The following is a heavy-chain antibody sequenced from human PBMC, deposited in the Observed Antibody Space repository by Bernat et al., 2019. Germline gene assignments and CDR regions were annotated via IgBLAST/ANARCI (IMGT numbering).Heavy chain of an antibody. CDR3: ARDNNGRYTAFDI. J-gene: IGHJ3*02. V-gene: IGHV3-7*01. CDR1: GFSFSGYW. CDR2: IKEDGSEK. Sequence: EVQLVESGGGLVQPGGSLRLSCEASGFSFSGYWLSWVRQAPGKGLEWVANIKEDGSEKYYVDSVKGRFTISRDNAKNSLYLQMDSLRVEDTAVYFCARDNNGRYTAFDISGRGTTVTVSS. D-gene: IGHD2-8*01.